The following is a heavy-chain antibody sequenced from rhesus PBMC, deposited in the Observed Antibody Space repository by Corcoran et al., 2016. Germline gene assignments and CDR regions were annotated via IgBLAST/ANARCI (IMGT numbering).Heavy chain of an antibody. V-gene: IGHV4-173*01. CDR2: ISGRGEST. Sequence: QLQLQESGPGLVKPSETLSLTCAVSGGSLSSNYWSLYRQSPGKGLEWIGSISGRGESTDYNPSLKSRVIISTDTSKNQFSLKLSSVTAADTAVYYCARGLGTRDYWGQGVLVTVSS. CDR3: ARGLGTRDY. CDR1: GGSLSSNY. J-gene: IGHJ4*01.